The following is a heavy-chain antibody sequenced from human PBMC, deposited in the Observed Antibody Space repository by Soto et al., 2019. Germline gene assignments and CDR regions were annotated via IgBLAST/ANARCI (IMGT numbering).Heavy chain of an antibody. CDR2: LNPNNDNT. CDR1: GYIFTSYD. V-gene: IGHV1-8*01. CDR3: AVEVAGMAIGYAFDI. Sequence: QVQLVQSGAEVKKPGASVKVSCKASGYIFTSYDIYWVRQVTGQGLEWMGWLNPNNDNTGYAQKFQGRVTMTRDTSIRKPYRDLSSLRSGETAVYYCAVEVAGMAIGYAFDIWGQGTMVTVSS. D-gene: IGHD6-19*01. J-gene: IGHJ3*02.